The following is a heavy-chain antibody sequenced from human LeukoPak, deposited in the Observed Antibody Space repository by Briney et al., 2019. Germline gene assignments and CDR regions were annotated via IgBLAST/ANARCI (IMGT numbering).Heavy chain of an antibody. CDR1: GGPFSGYY. CDR3: ARGRRGGPFDY. V-gene: IGHV4-34*01. J-gene: IGHJ4*02. D-gene: IGHD2-15*01. CDR2: ISHSGST. Sequence: SETLSLTCAVYGGPFSGYYWSWIRQPPGKGLEWIGEISHSGSTNCNPSLRSRVTISVDTSKNQFSLKVSSVTAADTAVYYCARGRRGGPFDYWGQGTLVTVSS.